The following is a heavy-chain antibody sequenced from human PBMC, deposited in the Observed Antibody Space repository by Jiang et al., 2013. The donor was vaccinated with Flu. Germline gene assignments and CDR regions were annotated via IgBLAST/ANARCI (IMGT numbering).Heavy chain of an antibody. CDR1: GGSISSGGYY. Sequence: PGLVKPSQTLSLTCTVSGGSISSGGYYWSWIRQHPGKGLEWIGYIYYSGSTYYNPSLKSLVTISVDTSKNQFSLKLSSVTAADTAVYYCARNSRDGYNYYIDYWGQGTLVTVSS. D-gene: IGHD5-24*01. J-gene: IGHJ4*02. V-gene: IGHV4-31*01. CDR3: ARNSRDGYNYYIDY. CDR2: IYYSGST.